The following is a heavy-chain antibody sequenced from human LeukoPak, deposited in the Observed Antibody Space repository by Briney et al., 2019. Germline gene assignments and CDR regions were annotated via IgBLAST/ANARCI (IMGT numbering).Heavy chain of an antibody. Sequence: SETLSLTCSVSGGSVNDYYWSWIRQPPGKGLEWIGHVYYSGTGEYNPSLKSRVTIVMDTPNNQFSLSLNPVTAEDTAVYYCARASRHYYTLGSKLTPWSGAMDVWGQGTTVTVSS. CDR1: GGSVNDYY. V-gene: IGHV4-59*02. J-gene: IGHJ6*02. CDR2: VYYSGTG. CDR3: ARASRHYYTLGSKLTPWSGAMDV. D-gene: IGHD3-10*01.